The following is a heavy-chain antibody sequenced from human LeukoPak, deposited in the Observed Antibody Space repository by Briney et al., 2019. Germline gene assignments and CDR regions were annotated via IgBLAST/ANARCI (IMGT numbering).Heavy chain of an antibody. CDR3: ARDIGGRYFDY. J-gene: IGHJ4*02. V-gene: IGHV3-21*01. CDR2: ISSSSSYI. D-gene: IGHD6-6*01. Sequence: GGSLRLSCAASGFTFSSYVMNWVRQAPGKGLEWVSFISSSSSYIYYADSVKGRFTISRDNAKNSLYLQMNSLRAEDTAVYYCARDIGGRYFDYWGQGTLVTVSS. CDR1: GFTFSSYV.